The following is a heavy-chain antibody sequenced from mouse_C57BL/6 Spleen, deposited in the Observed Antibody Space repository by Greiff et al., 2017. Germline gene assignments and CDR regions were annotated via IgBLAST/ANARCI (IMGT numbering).Heavy chain of an antibody. CDR1: GYTFTSYW. CDR2: IDPNSGGT. CDR3: GRSSSSGHYYFDY. J-gene: IGHJ2*01. Sequence: QVQLQQPGAELVKPGASVKLSCKASGYTFTSYWMHWVKQRPGRGLEWIGRIDPNSGGTKYNEKFKGKATMTVDKPSSTAYMQRSSLTSEDAAVYYCGRSSSSGHYYFDYWGQGTTVTVSS. D-gene: IGHD1-1*01. V-gene: IGHV1-72*01.